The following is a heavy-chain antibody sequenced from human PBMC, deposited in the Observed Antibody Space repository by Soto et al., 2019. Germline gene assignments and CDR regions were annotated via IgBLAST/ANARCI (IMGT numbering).Heavy chain of an antibody. Sequence: PGGSLGLSCAASGFTFRSYAMHGGRQAPGKGLEWVAVISYDGSNKYYADSVKGRFTISRDNSKNTLYLQMNSLRAEDTAVYYCARAGRYCSGGSCYSTAFDIWGQGTMVPVSS. CDR2: ISYDGSNK. D-gene: IGHD2-15*01. CDR1: GFTFRSYA. CDR3: ARAGRYCSGGSCYSTAFDI. V-gene: IGHV3-30-3*01. J-gene: IGHJ3*02.